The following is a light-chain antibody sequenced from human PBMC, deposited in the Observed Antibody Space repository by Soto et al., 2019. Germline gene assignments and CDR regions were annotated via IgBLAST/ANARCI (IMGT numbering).Light chain of an antibody. CDR2: DAS. J-gene: IGKJ4*01. V-gene: IGKV1-5*01. Sequence: DIQMTQSPSTLSASLGDRVTITCRASQSISSWLAWYQQKPGKAPKLLIYDASSLESGVPSRFSGSGSGTEFTLTISSLQPDDFATYYCQQYNSYPLTFGGRTKV. CDR3: QQYNSYPLT. CDR1: QSISSW.